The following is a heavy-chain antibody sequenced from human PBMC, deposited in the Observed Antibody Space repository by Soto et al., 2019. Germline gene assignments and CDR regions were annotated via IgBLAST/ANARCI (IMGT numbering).Heavy chain of an antibody. CDR1: GFTFSNYW. CDR3: TRGHPSTYNY. D-gene: IGHD4-4*01. V-gene: IGHV3-7*01. Sequence: GGSLRLSCAASGFTFSNYWMSWVRQAPGKGLEWVANIKEDGSERYYVDSVKGRFTISRDNAKNSLYLQMTSLRPEDTAVYYCTRGHPSTYNYWGQGTLVTVSS. J-gene: IGHJ4*02. CDR2: IKEDGSER.